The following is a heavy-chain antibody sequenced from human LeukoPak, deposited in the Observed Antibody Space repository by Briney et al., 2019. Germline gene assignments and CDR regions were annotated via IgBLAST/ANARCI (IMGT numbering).Heavy chain of an antibody. CDR1: RGTFSSYA. V-gene: IGHV1-69*06. J-gene: IGHJ6*03. CDR2: IIPIFGTA. Sequence: SVKVSCKASRGTFSSYAISWVRQAPGQGLEWMGRIIPIFGTANYAQKFQGRVTITADKSTSTAYMKLSSLRSEDTAVYYCARAIAVAGSDYYYYYMDVWGKGTTVTVSS. CDR3: ARAIAVAGSDYYYYYMDV. D-gene: IGHD6-19*01.